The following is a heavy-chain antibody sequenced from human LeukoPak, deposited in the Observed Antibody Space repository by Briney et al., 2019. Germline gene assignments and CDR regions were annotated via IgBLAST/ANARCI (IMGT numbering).Heavy chain of an antibody. J-gene: IGHJ6*02. Sequence: SETLSLTCAVYGESFSGYYWSWIRQPPGKGLEWIGEINHSGSTNYNPSLKSRVTISVDTSKNQFSLKLSSVTAADTAVYYCARKKGYGSGSMGKGYYYGMDVWGQGTTVTVSS. V-gene: IGHV4-34*01. CDR3: ARKKGYGSGSMGKGYYYGMDV. D-gene: IGHD3-10*01. CDR1: GESFSGYY. CDR2: INHSGST.